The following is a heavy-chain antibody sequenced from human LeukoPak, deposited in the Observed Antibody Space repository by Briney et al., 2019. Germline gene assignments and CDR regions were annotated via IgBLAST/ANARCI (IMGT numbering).Heavy chain of an antibody. V-gene: IGHV3-23*01. CDR2: MSNSGDGT. Sequence: PGGSLRLSCEASGFTFSDYAMSWVRQAPGKGPEWVSGMSNSGDGTNYADSVKGRCIISRDNSKNTLYLQMYSLGVEDTAIYYCAKDLGRRGLGATMNYWGQGTLVSVS. CDR3: AKDLGRRGLGATMNY. D-gene: IGHD5-12*01. J-gene: IGHJ4*02. CDR1: GFTFSDYA.